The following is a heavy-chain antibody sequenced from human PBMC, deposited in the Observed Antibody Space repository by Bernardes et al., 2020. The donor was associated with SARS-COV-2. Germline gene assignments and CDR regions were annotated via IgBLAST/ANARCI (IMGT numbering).Heavy chain of an antibody. V-gene: IGHV1-2*02. CDR2: INPNSGGT. Sequence: ASVKVSCKASGYTFTGYYMHWVRQAPGQGLEWMGWINPNSGGTNYAQKFQGRVTMTRDTSISTAYMELSRLRSDDTAVYYCARDCSSTSCYNYWGQGTLVTVSS. D-gene: IGHD2-2*02. CDR1: GYTFTGYY. J-gene: IGHJ4*02. CDR3: ARDCSSTSCYNY.